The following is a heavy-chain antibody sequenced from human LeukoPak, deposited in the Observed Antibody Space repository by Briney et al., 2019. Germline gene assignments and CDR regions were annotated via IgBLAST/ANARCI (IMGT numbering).Heavy chain of an antibody. CDR2: INHSGST. V-gene: IGHV4-34*01. D-gene: IGHD6-6*01. J-gene: IGHJ6*02. CDR3: ARGRIAARPARGYYYGMDV. CDR1: GGSFSGYY. Sequence: SETLSLTCAVYGGSFSGYYWSWIRQPPGKGLEWIGEINHSGSTNYNPSLKSRVTISVDTSKNQFSLKLSSVTAADTAVYYCARGRIAARPARGYYYGMDVWGQGTTVTVSS.